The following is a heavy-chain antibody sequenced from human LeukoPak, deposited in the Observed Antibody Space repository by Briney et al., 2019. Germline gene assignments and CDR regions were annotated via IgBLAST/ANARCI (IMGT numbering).Heavy chain of an antibody. D-gene: IGHD7-27*01. V-gene: IGHV3-30-3*01. CDR3: ARELGLYYYGMDV. CDR2: ISYDGSNK. Sequence: GRSLRLSCAASGFTFSSYAMHWVRQAPGKGLEWVAVISYDGSNKYYADSVKGRFTISRDNSKNTLYLQMNSLRAEDMAVYYCARELGLYYYGMDVWGQGTTVTVSS. CDR1: GFTFSSYA. J-gene: IGHJ6*02.